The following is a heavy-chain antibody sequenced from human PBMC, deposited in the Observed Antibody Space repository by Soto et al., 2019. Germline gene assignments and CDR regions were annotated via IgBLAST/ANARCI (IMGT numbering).Heavy chain of an antibody. J-gene: IGHJ5*02. D-gene: IGHD3-10*01. CDR1: GLSVSNNS. CDR2: LYTGGAT. Sequence: EVQLVVSGGGLIQPGGSLRLSCAASGLSVSNNSMSWVRQTPGKGLEWVSLLYTGGATNYADSVKGRFTISRDNSKNTLYLQMNSLRAEDTAVYYCARGGDNVYYWFDPWGQGTLVTVSS. CDR3: ARGGDNVYYWFDP. V-gene: IGHV3-53*01.